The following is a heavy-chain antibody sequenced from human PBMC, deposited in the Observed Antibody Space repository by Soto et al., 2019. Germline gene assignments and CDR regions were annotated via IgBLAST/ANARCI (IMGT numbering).Heavy chain of an antibody. J-gene: IGHJ4*02. D-gene: IGHD2-2*01. V-gene: IGHV3-30*18. Sequence: SLILTSAASAFPYNIYLMNWVRQAPGKGLELLAIISYDGSNKYYADSVKGRFTISRDNSKNTLYLQMNSLRAEDTAVYYCAKAQSLYCSSTSCSYYFDYWGQGTLVTVSS. CDR3: AKAQSLYCSSTSCSYYFDY. CDR1: AFPYNIYL. CDR2: ISYDGSNK.